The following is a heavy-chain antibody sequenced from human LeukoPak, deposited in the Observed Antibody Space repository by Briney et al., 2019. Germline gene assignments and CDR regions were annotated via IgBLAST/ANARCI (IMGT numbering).Heavy chain of an antibody. V-gene: IGHV1-69*04. CDR1: GGTFSSYA. D-gene: IGHD1-26*01. CDR3: AREGGGSYAVDY. CDR2: IIPILGIA. J-gene: IGHJ4*02. Sequence: ASVKVSCKASGGTFSSYAISWVRQAPGQGLEWMGRIIPILGIANYAQKFQGRVTMTRNTSISTAYMELSSLRSEDTAVYYCAREGGGSYAVDYWGQGTLVTVSS.